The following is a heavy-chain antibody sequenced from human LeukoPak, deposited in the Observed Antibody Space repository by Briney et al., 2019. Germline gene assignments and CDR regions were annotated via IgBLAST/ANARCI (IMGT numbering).Heavy chain of an antibody. CDR2: ISSSRSYL. J-gene: IGHJ4*02. CDR3: ARDISNWYFDY. Sequence: GGALRLSCAASGFTFISYSMNWGRQAPGKGLEGGSSISSSRSYLYYAPSVTGPFTLSRANSTTTLYLQMNSLRAEDTAVSYCARDISNWYFDYSGQGTLVTVST. V-gene: IGHV3-21*04. D-gene: IGHD6-13*01. CDR1: GFTFISYS.